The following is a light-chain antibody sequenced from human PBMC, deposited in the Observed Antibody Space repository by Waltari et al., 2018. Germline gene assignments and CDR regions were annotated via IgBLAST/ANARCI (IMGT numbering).Light chain of an antibody. CDR1: QNLSSY. CDR2: DAS. Sequence: DIVLPQSPATLSLSPGERATLSCRASQNLSSYFAWYQQKPGQPPRLLIYDASNRAAGIPARFSGTGSGTDFTLTISSLEPEDFVVYYCQQRSNWPLTFGGGTKVEI. V-gene: IGKV3-11*01. J-gene: IGKJ4*01. CDR3: QQRSNWPLT.